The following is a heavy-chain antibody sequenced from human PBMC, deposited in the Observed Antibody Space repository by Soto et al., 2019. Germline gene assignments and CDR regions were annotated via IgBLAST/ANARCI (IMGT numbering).Heavy chain of an antibody. CDR1: GGSFSCYY. J-gene: IGHJ5*02. D-gene: IGHD3-16*01. CDR3: AREPLGTYGDNWFDP. Sequence: PSETLSLTCAVYGGSFSCYYWSWIRQPPGKGLEWIGEINHSGSTNYNPSLKSRVTISVDTSKNQFSLKLSSVTAADTAVYYCAREPLGTYGDNWFDPWGQGTLVTAPQ. V-gene: IGHV4-34*01. CDR2: INHSGST.